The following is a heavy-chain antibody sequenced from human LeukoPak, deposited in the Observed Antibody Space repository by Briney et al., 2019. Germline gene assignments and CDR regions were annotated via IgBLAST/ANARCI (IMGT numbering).Heavy chain of an antibody. CDR1: GGTFSSYA. D-gene: IGHD2-21*02. J-gene: IGHJ4*02. CDR3: ARERRSAYCGGDCYRGFDY. Sequence: SVKVSCKASGGTFSSYAISWVRQAPGQGLEWMGGIIPIFGTANYAQKFQGRVTITTDESTSIAYMELSSLRSEDTAVYYCARERRSAYCGGDCYRGFDYWGQGTLVTVSS. V-gene: IGHV1-69*05. CDR2: IIPIFGTA.